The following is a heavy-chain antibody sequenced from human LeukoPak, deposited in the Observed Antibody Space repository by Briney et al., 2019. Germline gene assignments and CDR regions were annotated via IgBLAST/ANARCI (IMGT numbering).Heavy chain of an antibody. V-gene: IGHV4-34*01. J-gene: IGHJ4*02. D-gene: IGHD6-19*01. CDR3: ARGRNSSGWYRY. CDR2: INHSGST. Sequence: SETLSLTCAVYGGSFSGYYWSWIRQPPGKGLEWIGEINHSGSTNYNPSLKSRVTISVDTSKNQFSLKLSSVTAADTAVYYCARGRNSSGWYRYCGQGTLVTVSS. CDR1: GGSFSGYY.